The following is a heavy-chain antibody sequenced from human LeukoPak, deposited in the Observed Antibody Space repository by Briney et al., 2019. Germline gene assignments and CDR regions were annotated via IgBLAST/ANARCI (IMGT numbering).Heavy chain of an antibody. V-gene: IGHV4-59*01. CDR3: ARAAWFTGTYNYYYMAV. CDR2: IYYSGST. Sequence: SETLSLTCTVSGGTISSYYWSWIRQPPGKGLEWVGYIYYSGSTNYNPSLKSRVTISVDTSKNQFSLKLSSVTATDTAVYYCARAAWFTGTYNYYYMAVGAKGTTVTIPS. D-gene: IGHD3-10*01. CDR1: GGTISSYY. J-gene: IGHJ6*03.